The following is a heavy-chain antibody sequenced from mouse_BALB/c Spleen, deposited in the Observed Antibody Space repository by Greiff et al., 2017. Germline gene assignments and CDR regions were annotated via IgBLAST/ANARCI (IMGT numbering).Heavy chain of an antibody. CDR2: IWGDGST. V-gene: IGHV2-6-7*01. J-gene: IGHJ3*01. D-gene: IGHD2-4*01. CDR1: GFSLNGYG. Sequence: VKLVESGPGLVAPSQSLSITCNGSGFSLNGYGVNWVRQPPGKGLEWLGMIWGDGSTDYNSALKSRLSISKDNSKSQVFLKMNSLQTDDTARYYCARSYDYDFAYWGQGTLVTVSA. CDR3: ARSYDYDFAY.